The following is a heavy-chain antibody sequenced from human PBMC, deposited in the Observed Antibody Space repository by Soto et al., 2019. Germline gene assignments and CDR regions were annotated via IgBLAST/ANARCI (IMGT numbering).Heavy chain of an antibody. D-gene: IGHD6-13*01. J-gene: IGHJ6*02. CDR3: ARDHGGDSSSWQYYYYYYGMDV. CDR2: ISSSSSYI. Sequence: GGSLRLSCAASGFTFSSYSMNWVRQAPGKGLEWVSSISSSSSYIYYADSVKGRFTISRDNAKNSLYLQMNSLRAEDTAVYYCARDHGGDSSSWQYYYYYYGMDVWGQGT. V-gene: IGHV3-21*01. CDR1: GFTFSSYS.